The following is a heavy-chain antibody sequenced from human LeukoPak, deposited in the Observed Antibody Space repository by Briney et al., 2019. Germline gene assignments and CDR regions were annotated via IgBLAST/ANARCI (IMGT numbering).Heavy chain of an antibody. CDR2: IYPGDSDT. J-gene: IGHJ6*03. Sequence: GESLKISCKGSGYSFISHWIGWVRQVPGKGLEWMGIIYPGDSDTRYSPSFQGQVTISADKPISTAYLQWSSLKASDTAMYYCARYSGYDAGYYYYMDVWGKGTTVTVSS. CDR1: GYSFISHW. CDR3: ARYSGYDAGYYYYMDV. D-gene: IGHD5-12*01. V-gene: IGHV5-51*04.